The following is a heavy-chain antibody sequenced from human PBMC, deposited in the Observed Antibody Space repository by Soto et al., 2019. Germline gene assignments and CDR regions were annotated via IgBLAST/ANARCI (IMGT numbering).Heavy chain of an antibody. V-gene: IGHV4-4*02. Sequence: SETLSLTCAVSGGSIRRNNWWSWVRHPPGKGLEWIGEIHYSGSTNYNPSLKSRVTISVDESMNQFSLKLSSVTAADTAVYYCARNHYYGSGSPDYWSQGTLVTVSS. D-gene: IGHD3-10*01. CDR3: ARNHYYGSGSPDY. J-gene: IGHJ4*02. CDR1: GGSIRRNNW. CDR2: IHYSGST.